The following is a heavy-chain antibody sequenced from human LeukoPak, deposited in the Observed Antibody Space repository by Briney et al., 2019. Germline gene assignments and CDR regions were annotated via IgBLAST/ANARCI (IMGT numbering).Heavy chain of an antibody. J-gene: IGHJ4*02. V-gene: IGHV3-53*01. D-gene: IGHD6-19*01. CDR3: EKGAGSGWPLDK. CDR1: GFHVSSNF. Sequence: PGGSLRLSCAVSGFHVSSNFMSWVRQAPGKGLQSVSIMFSGGTTDYADSVRGRFSISRDSSQNTVSLQMNSLRVEDTAVYYCEKGAGSGWPLDKWGQGTLVTVSS. CDR2: MFSGGTT.